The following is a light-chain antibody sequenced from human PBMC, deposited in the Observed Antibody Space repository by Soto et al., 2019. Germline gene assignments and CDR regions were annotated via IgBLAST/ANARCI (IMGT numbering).Light chain of an antibody. CDR1: SSNIGAGYD. CDR3: QSYDSSLSGSNV. V-gene: IGLV1-40*01. CDR2: GNN. J-gene: IGLJ1*01. Sequence: QSVLTQPPSVSGAPGQRVTISCTGSSSNIGAGYDVHWYQQLPGTAPKVLIYGNNNRPSGVPDRFSGSKSGTSASLAITGLQAEDEAEYYCQSYDSSLSGSNVFGTGTQVTVL.